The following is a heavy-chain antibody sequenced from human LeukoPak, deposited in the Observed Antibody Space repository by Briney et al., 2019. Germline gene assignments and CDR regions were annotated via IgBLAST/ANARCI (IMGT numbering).Heavy chain of an antibody. CDR2: ISSYGSST. D-gene: IGHD3-3*01. CDR1: GFTFSRYW. CDR3: ARSIHYDLFDL. V-gene: IGHV3-74*01. J-gene: IGHJ2*01. Sequence: GGPLSLPCGPSGFTFSRYWMLWVPQAPGKALVWVSRISSYGSSTLYADSVKRRYTIPRDNAKDTLSLQMNSLRDEDTAVYYCARSIHYDLFDLWGRGTLVTVSS.